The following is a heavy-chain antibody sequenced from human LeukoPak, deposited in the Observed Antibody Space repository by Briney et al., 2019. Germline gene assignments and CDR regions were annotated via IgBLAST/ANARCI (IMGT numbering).Heavy chain of an antibody. CDR1: GGTISSYY. CDR2: IHDSGST. J-gene: IGHJ4*02. D-gene: IGHD6-19*01. CDR3: AWWYYSGWDCDY. V-gene: IGHV4-59*08. Sequence: PSETLSLTCTVSGGTISSYYWNWIRQPPGKGLEWIGYIHDSGSTKYNPSLKRRVTISVETSKNQFSLKLSSVTAADSAVYYCAWWYYSGWDCDYWGQGTLVTGSS.